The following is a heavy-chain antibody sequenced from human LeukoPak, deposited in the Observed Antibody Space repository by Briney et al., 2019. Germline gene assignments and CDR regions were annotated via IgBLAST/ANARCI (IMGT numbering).Heavy chain of an antibody. CDR3: AKLHGHAPVGD. V-gene: IGHV3-7*01. J-gene: IGHJ4*02. Sequence: GGSLRLSCAASGFTFSKYWMRWVRRAPGKGLEGVANIKQDGSEKYYVDSVTGRFNIPRDNAKTSLYLQMNSLRAEDTAVYYCAKLHGHAPVGDWGQGTLVTVSS. CDR1: GFTFSKYW. CDR2: IKQDGSEK. D-gene: IGHD5-24*01.